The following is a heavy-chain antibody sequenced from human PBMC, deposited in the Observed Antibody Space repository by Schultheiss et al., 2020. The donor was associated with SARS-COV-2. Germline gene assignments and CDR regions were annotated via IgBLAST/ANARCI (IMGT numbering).Heavy chain of an antibody. V-gene: IGHV3-49*04. CDR3: TRGTGTKFIQH. D-gene: IGHD1-1*01. Sequence: GGSLRLSCAASGFTFGSYAMTWVRQAPGTGLEWVGFIRSKAYGGTTEYAASVKGRFTISRDDSKSIAYLQMNSLKTEDTAVYYCTRGTGTKFIQHWGQGTLVTVSS. J-gene: IGHJ1*01. CDR1: GFTFGSYA. CDR2: IRSKAYGGTT.